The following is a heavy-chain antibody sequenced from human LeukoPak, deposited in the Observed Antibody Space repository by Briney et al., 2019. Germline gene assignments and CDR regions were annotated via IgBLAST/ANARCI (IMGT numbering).Heavy chain of an antibody. J-gene: IGHJ5*02. CDR2: ISSSSSSI. CDR1: GVTFSSYS. V-gene: IGHV3-21*01. Sequence: GGSLTLSCAASGVTFSSYSMNWVRQAPGKGLEWISSISSSSSSIYYADSVKGRFTISRDNAKNSLYLQMNSLRADAPAEYYCARGGKRYSSSCSEWFEPWGQGTLVTVSS. D-gene: IGHD6-6*01. CDR3: ARGGKRYSSSCSEWFEP.